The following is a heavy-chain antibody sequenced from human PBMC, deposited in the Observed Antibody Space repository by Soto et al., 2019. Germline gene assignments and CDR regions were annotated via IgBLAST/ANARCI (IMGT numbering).Heavy chain of an antibody. D-gene: IGHD5-12*01. CDR2: INTYNGNT. CDR1: GYTFTSYG. V-gene: IGHV1-18*01. J-gene: IGHJ4*02. Sequence: QVQLVQSGAEVKKPGASVKVSCKASGYTFTSYGITWVRQAPGQGLEWMGWINTYNGNTNYAQKLQGRVTMTTDTSTSTAFSELRSLRSDDTALYYCARDRDGYNRAFDYWGQGTLVTVSS. CDR3: ARDRDGYNRAFDY.